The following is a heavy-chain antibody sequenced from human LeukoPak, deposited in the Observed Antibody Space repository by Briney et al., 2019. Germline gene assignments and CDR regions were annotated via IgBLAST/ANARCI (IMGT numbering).Heavy chain of an antibody. J-gene: IGHJ4*02. V-gene: IGHV1-8*01. CDR2: MNPNSGNT. Sequence: ASVKVSCKASGYTFTSYDINWVRLATGQGLEWMGWMNPNSGNTGYAQNFQGRVTMIRNTSITTAYMELSSLRSEDTAVYYCAREGNYDSLDYWGQGTLVTVSS. CDR3: AREGNYDSLDY. CDR1: GYTFTSYD. D-gene: IGHD3-3*01.